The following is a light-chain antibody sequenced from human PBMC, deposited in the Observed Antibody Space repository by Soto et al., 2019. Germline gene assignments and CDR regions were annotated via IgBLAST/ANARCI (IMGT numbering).Light chain of an antibody. Sequence: EIVVTQSPATLSVSPGERATLACRASQSVGSQLAWYQQRPGQAPRLLLYGASYRATGIPARFSGSGSGTDLTLIISSLQSEDYAVYYCQQYDKWPPFTFGPGTNVDI. CDR1: QSVGSQ. J-gene: IGKJ3*01. V-gene: IGKV3-15*01. CDR2: GAS. CDR3: QQYDKWPPFT.